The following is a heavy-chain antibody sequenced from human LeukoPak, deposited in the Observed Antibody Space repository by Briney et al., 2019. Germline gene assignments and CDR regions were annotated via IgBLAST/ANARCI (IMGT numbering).Heavy chain of an antibody. Sequence: SETLSLTCAVYGVSLNDYYWSWIRQIPGKRLEWIGEISHNEGTRYNPSLKSRVTISVDTSENHLSLRLTSVTAADTAVYYCARIRCGHNSALCYNHWGLGTLVTVSS. CDR3: ARIRCGHNSALCYNH. CDR2: ISHNEGT. V-gene: IGHV4-34*01. CDR1: GVSLNDYY. D-gene: IGHD2-8*01. J-gene: IGHJ4*02.